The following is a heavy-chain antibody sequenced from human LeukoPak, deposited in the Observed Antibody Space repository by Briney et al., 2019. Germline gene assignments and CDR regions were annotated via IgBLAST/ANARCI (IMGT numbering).Heavy chain of an antibody. J-gene: IGHJ4*02. CDR2: ISAYNGNT. D-gene: IGHD2-2*01. Sequence: ASVKVSCKASGYTFTSYGISWVRQAPGQELEWMGWISAYNGNTNYAQKLQGRVTMTTDTSTSTAYMELRSLRSDDTAVYYCARDLKREEPAAISYWGQGTLVSVSS. V-gene: IGHV1-18*01. CDR3: ARDLKREEPAAISY. CDR1: GYTFTSYG.